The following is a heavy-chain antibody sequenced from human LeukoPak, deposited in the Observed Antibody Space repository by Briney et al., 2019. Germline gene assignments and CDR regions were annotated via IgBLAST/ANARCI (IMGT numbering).Heavy chain of an antibody. Sequence: GGSLRLSCAASGFTFDDYAMHWVRQAPGKGLEWVSGISWNSGSIGYADSVKGRFTISRDNAKNSLYLQMNSLRAEDTALYYCAKDRGRIAYYYYGMDVWGQGTTVTVSS. V-gene: IGHV3-9*01. CDR1: GFTFDDYA. CDR3: AKDRGRIAYYYYGMDV. D-gene: IGHD6-13*01. J-gene: IGHJ6*02. CDR2: ISWNSGSI.